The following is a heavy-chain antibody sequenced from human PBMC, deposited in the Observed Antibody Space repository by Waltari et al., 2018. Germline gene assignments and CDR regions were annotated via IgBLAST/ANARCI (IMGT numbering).Heavy chain of an antibody. CDR1: GGSISNLNFY. V-gene: IGHV4-61*02. D-gene: IGHD5-18*01. CDR2: IYRSGVT. CDR3: AVSPDTATSRAAFHF. Sequence: QVQLQESGPGLAKASQTLSLTCDVSGGSISNLNFYWSWIRQPAGKGLEWIGRIYRSGVTDYNPSLRCRATMLLDMSKNQFSLTVDSRIAADTAVYYCAVSPDTATSRAAFHFWGPGTTVSVSS. J-gene: IGHJ6*02.